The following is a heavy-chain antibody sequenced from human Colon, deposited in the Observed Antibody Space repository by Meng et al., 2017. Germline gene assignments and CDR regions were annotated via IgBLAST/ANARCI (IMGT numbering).Heavy chain of an antibody. Sequence: VQLQGEGPGLVQPSGTLSLTCTVSGDSISSDIWWSWVRQPPGKGLEWIGEVYPRGDTNYNPSLKSRVDISVDKSKNQFYLSLFSVTAADTAVYYCGRDQGRELINHWGQGTLVTVSS. CDR1: GDSISSDIW. CDR2: VYPRGDT. CDR3: GRDQGRELINH. J-gene: IGHJ4*02. D-gene: IGHD1-7*01. V-gene: IGHV4-4*02.